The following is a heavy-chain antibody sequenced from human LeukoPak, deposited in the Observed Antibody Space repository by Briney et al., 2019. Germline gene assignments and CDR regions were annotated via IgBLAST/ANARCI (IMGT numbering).Heavy chain of an antibody. J-gene: IGHJ4*02. V-gene: IGHV4-30-2*01. D-gene: IGHD3-9*01. CDR2: IYHSGST. Sequence: SETLSLTCAVSGGSIISGGYSWSWIRQPPGKGLEWIGYIYHSGSTYYNPSLKSRVTISVDRSKNQFSLKLSSVTAADTAVYYCARVRDYDILTGYPEYYFDYWGQGTLVTVSS. CDR1: GGSIISGGYS. CDR3: ARVRDYDILTGYPEYYFDY.